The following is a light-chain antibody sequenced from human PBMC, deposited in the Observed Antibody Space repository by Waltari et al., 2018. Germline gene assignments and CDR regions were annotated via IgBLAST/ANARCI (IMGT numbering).Light chain of an antibody. CDR2: WAS. CDR1: QSIFHTSKSKNS. J-gene: IGKJ1*01. CDR3: QHYYNNPRT. V-gene: IGKV4-1*01. Sequence: DIVLTQSTVYLAVSLGERADHTCTQSQSIFHTSKSKNSLAWFQQKPGQPPKVLIYWASTRESGVPDRFSGSGSGTDFTLTISSLQAEDVAVYYCQHYYNNPRTFGQGTRVEIK.